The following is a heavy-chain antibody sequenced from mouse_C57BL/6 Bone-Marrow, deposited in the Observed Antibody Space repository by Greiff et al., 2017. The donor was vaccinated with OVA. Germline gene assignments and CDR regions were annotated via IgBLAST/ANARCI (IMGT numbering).Heavy chain of an antibody. V-gene: IGHV3-6*01. Sequence: EVKLMESGPGLVKPSQSLSLTCSVTGYSITSGYYWNWIRQFPGNKLEWMGYISYDGSNNYNPSLKNRISITRDTSKNQFFLKLNSVTTEDTATYYCARGDGNHWYFDVWGTGTTVTVSS. D-gene: IGHD1-1*01. CDR3: ARGDGNHWYFDV. CDR2: ISYDGSN. CDR1: GYSITSGYY. J-gene: IGHJ1*03.